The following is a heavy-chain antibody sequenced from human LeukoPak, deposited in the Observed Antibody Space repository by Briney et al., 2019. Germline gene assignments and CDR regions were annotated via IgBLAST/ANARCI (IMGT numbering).Heavy chain of an antibody. CDR2: ISGSGGST. CDR1: GFTFSSYA. V-gene: IGHV3-23*01. J-gene: IGHJ4*02. Sequence: QPGRSLRLSCAASGFTFSSYAMSWVRQAPGKGLEWVSAISGSGGSTYYADSVKGRFTISRDNSKNTLYLQMNSLRAEDTAVYYCAKVHGDIVVVPAAMSFDYWGQGTLVTVSS. CDR3: AKVHGDIVVVPAAMSFDY. D-gene: IGHD2-2*01.